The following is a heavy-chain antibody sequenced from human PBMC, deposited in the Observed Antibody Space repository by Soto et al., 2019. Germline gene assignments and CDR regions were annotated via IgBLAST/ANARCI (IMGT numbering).Heavy chain of an antibody. CDR2: IYYSGST. V-gene: IGHV4-39*01. CDR1: GGSISSSSYY. CDR3: ARGGDIVVVVAAKHNYFDY. D-gene: IGHD2-15*01. J-gene: IGHJ4*02. Sequence: SETLSLTCTVSGGSISSSSYYWGWIRQPPGKGLEWIGSIYYSGSTYYNPSLKSRVTISVDTSKNQFSLKLSSVTAADTAVYYCARGGDIVVVVAAKHNYFDYWGQGPLVTVSS.